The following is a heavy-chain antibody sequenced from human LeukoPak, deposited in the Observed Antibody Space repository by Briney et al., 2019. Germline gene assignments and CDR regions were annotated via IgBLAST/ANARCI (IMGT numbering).Heavy chain of an antibody. V-gene: IGHV3-21*01. J-gene: IGHJ4*02. Sequence: PGGSLRLSCAAPGITFSNYNMNWVRQAPGKGLEWISSITSSSSYTFYADSVKGRFTISRDNAKNSLYLQMNSLRVEDTAVYYCARQTGSGLFILPGGQGTLVTVSS. CDR2: ITSSSSYT. CDR1: GITFSNYN. D-gene: IGHD3/OR15-3a*01. CDR3: ARQTGSGLFILP.